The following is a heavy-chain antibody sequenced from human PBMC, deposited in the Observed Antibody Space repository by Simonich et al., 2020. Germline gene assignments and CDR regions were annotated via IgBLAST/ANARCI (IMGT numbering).Heavy chain of an antibody. CDR3: AHRRHSSGYYYYFDY. Sequence: QITLKESGPTLVKPTQTLTLTCTFSGFSLSTSGVVGGWFRQPPGKALEWLALIYWEDVKRYSPTLKSRLTITKDTSKNQVVLTMTNMDPVDTATYYCAHRRHSSGYYYYFDYWGQGTLVTVSS. V-gene: IGHV2-5*02. CDR2: IYWEDVK. D-gene: IGHD3-22*01. CDR1: GFSLSTSGVV. J-gene: IGHJ4*02.